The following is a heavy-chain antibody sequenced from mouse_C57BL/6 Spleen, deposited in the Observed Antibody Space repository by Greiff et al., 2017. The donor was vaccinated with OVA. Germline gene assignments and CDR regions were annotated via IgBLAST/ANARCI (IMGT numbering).Heavy chain of an antibody. CDR2: ISYDGSN. J-gene: IGHJ3*01. V-gene: IGHV3-6*01. CDR1: GYSITSGYY. Sequence: ESGPGLVKPSQSLSLTCSVTGYSITSGYYWNWIRQFPGNKLEWMGYISYDGSNNYNPSLKNRISITRDTSKNQFFLKLNSVTTEDTATYYCAREGSTTSWFAYWGQGTLVTVSA. D-gene: IGHD1-1*01. CDR3: AREGSTTSWFAY.